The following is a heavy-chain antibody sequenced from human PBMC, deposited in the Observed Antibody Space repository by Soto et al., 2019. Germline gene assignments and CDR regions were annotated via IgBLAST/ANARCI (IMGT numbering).Heavy chain of an antibody. CDR1: GFTFSSYW. D-gene: IGHD5-18*01. V-gene: IGHV3-7*03. CDR2: IKQDGSEK. Sequence: GGSLRLSCAASGFTFSSYWMSWVRQAPGKGLEWVANIKQDGSEKYYVDSVKGRFTISRDNAKNSLYLQMNSLRAEDTAVYYCASDSETAMTDYWGQGTLVTVSS. CDR3: ASDSETAMTDY. J-gene: IGHJ4*02.